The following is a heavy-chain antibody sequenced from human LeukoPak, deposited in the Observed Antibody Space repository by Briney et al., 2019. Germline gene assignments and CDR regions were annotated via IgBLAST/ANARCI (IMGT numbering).Heavy chain of an antibody. CDR1: GFTFSSYN. V-gene: IGHV3-48*01. J-gene: IGHJ4*02. D-gene: IGHD3-10*01. CDR3: VREGGSGSYSEY. Sequence: GGSLRLSCAASGFTFSSYNMNWVRQAPGKGLEWVSYISNSGSSIYYAGSVEGRFTVSRDNAKTSLYLQMNSLRAEDTAVYYCVREGGSGSYSEYWGQGTLVTISS. CDR2: ISNSGSSI.